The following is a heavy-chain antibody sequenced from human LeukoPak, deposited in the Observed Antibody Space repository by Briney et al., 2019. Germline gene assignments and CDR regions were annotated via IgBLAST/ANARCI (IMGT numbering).Heavy chain of an antibody. CDR1: GYTFTGYF. CDR2: INPNSGGT. J-gene: IGHJ4*02. V-gene: IGHV1-2*02. D-gene: IGHD2-2*01. Sequence: ASVKVSCKASGYTFTGYFMHWVRQAPGQGLEWMGWINPNSGGTNYAQKFQGRVTMTRDTSISTAYMELSRLRSDDTAVYYCASSIVYCSSTSCYFNWGQGTLATVSS. CDR3: ASSIVYCSSTSCYFN.